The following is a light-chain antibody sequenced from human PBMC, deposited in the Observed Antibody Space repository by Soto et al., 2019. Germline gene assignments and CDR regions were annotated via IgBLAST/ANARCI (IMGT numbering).Light chain of an antibody. CDR2: DAS. CDR1: QSVSSY. Sequence: EIVLTQSPATLSLSPGERATLSCRASQSVSSYLAWYQQKPGQAPSLLIYDASNRATGIPARFSGSGSGTDFTLTISSLEPEDFAVYYCQQRSTCPLTFGGGTKVEIK. J-gene: IGKJ4*01. V-gene: IGKV3-11*01. CDR3: QQRSTCPLT.